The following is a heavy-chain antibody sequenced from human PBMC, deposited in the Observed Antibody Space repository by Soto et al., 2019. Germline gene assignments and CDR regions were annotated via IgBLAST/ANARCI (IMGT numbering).Heavy chain of an antibody. CDR3: AKAGYNSSWVAEYFQH. J-gene: IGHJ1*01. Sequence: GGSLRLSCAASGFTFSSYGMHWVRQAPGKGLEWVAVISYDGSNKYYADSVKGRFTISRDNSKNTLYLQMNSLRAEDTAVYYCAKAGYNSSWVAEYFQHWGQGTLVTVSS. V-gene: IGHV3-30*18. CDR2: ISYDGSNK. D-gene: IGHD6-13*01. CDR1: GFTFSSYG.